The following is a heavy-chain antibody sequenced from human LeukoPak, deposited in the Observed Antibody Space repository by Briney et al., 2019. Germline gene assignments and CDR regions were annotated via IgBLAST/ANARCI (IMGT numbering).Heavy chain of an antibody. D-gene: IGHD3-22*01. CDR3: ARTYDSSGSRGAFDI. CDR2: INPNSGGT. J-gene: IGHJ3*02. V-gene: IGHV1-2*02. CDR1: GYTFTGYY. Sequence: ASVKVSCKASGYTFTGYYMHWVRQAPGQGLEWMGWINPNSGGTNYAQKFQGRVTMTRDTSISTAYVELSRLRSDDTAVYYCARTYDSSGSRGAFDIWGQGTMVTVSS.